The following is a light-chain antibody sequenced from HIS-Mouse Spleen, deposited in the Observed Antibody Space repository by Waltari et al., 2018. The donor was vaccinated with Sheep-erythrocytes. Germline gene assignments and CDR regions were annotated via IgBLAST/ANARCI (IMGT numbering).Light chain of an antibody. V-gene: IGLV2-11*01. CDR1: SRDVCGYNS. CDR3: CSYAGSYNHV. Sequence: QSALTQPRSVSGSPGQSVTIPCTGTSRDVCGYNSVSWYQQHPGKAPKLMIYDVSKRPSGVPDRFSGSKSGNTASLTISGLQAEDEADYYCCSYAGSYNHVFATGTKVTVL. CDR2: DVS. J-gene: IGLJ1*01.